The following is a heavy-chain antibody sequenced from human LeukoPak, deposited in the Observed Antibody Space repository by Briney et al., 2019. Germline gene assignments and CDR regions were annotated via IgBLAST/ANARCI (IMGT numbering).Heavy chain of an antibody. Sequence: SETLSLTCTVSGGSISSSSYYWGWIRQPPGKGLEWIGNIYYSGSTYYNPSLRSRVTISVDTSKNQFSLKLNSVTAADTSVYYCARQGGSYYTPFDSWGQGTLVTVSS. D-gene: IGHD1-26*01. V-gene: IGHV4-39*01. CDR2: IYYSGST. CDR3: ARQGGSYYTPFDS. J-gene: IGHJ4*02. CDR1: GGSISSSSYY.